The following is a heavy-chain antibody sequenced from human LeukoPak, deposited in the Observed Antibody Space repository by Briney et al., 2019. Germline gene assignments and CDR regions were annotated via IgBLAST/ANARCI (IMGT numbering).Heavy chain of an antibody. V-gene: IGHV3-9*01. Sequence: PGGSLGLSCEASGFTFEDYAMHRVRQAPGKGLEWVSGISWNSGSIGYADSVKGRFTISRDNAKNSLYLQMNSLRAEDTALYYCAKDKWELPLGPFDYWGQGTLVTVSS. D-gene: IGHD1-26*01. CDR1: GFTFEDYA. J-gene: IGHJ4*02. CDR3: AKDKWELPLGPFDY. CDR2: ISWNSGSI.